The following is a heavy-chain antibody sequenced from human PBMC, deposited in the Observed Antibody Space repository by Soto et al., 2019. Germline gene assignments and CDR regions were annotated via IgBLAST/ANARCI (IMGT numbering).Heavy chain of an antibody. J-gene: IGHJ4*02. CDR1: GFTFSSYA. D-gene: IGHD6-6*01. CDR3: ARDKQVAARYFDY. V-gene: IGHV3-30-3*01. CDR2: ISYDGSNK. Sequence: LRLSCAASGFTFSSYAMHWVRQAPGKGLEWVAVISYDGSNKYYADSVKGRFTISRDNSKNTLYLQMNSLRAEDTAVYYCARDKQVAARYFDYWGQGTLVTVSS.